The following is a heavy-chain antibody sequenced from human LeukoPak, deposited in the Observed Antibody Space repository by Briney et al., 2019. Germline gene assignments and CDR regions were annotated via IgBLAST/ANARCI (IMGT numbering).Heavy chain of an antibody. J-gene: IGHJ4*02. CDR2: IYYSGST. D-gene: IGHD3-9*01. CDR3: ARGRRGYYDILTGYYLFDY. V-gene: IGHV4-39*07. CDR1: GGSISSSSYY. Sequence: PSETLSLTCTVSGGSISSSSYYWGWIRQPPGKGLEWIGSIYYSGSTYYNPSLKSRVTISVDTSKNQFSLKLSSVTAADTAVYYCARGRRGYYDILTGYYLFDYWGQGTLVTVSS.